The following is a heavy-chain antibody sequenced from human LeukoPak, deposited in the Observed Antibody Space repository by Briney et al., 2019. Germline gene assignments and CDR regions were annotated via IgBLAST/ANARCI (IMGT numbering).Heavy chain of an antibody. CDR2: ISAYNGNT. D-gene: IGHD5-12*01. Sequence: ASVKVSYKASGYTFTSYGISWVRQAPGQGLEWMGWISAYNGNTNYAQKLQGRVTMTTDTSTSTAYMELRSLRSDDTAVYYCARDRIVRGYSGYDYPYYFDYWGQGTLVTVSS. CDR3: ARDRIVRGYSGYDYPYYFDY. CDR1: GYTFTSYG. V-gene: IGHV1-18*01. J-gene: IGHJ4*02.